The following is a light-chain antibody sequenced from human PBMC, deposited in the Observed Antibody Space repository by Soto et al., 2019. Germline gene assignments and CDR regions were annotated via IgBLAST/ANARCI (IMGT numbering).Light chain of an antibody. V-gene: IGLV1-44*01. Sequence: QSVLTQPPSASGTPGQRVTISWSGSSSNIGSNTVDWYQQLPGTAPKLLIYSNNQRPSGVPDRFSGSKSGTSASLAISGLQSEDEADYYCAAWDDSLNAVVFGGGTKLTAL. CDR2: SNN. CDR1: SSNIGSNT. J-gene: IGLJ2*01. CDR3: AAWDDSLNAVV.